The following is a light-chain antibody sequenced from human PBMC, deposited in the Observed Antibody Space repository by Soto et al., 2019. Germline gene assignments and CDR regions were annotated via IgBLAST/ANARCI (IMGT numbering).Light chain of an antibody. CDR1: QSVNIY. V-gene: IGKV3D-15*01. Sequence: EVVLTQSPATLSVSPGDIATLSCSASQSVNIYLAWYQQKPGQAPRLLIFGASYRATGIPARFSGSGSGTEFNLTISSLQSEDFAVYFCQQYDDWLRLTFGGGTKVDNK. CDR2: GAS. CDR3: QQYDDWLRLT. J-gene: IGKJ4*01.